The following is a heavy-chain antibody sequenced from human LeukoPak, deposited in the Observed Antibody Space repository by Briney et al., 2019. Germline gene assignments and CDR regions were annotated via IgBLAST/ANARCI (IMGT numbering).Heavy chain of an antibody. J-gene: IGHJ4*02. CDR1: GFTFDDYT. CDR3: AKVSLRHYYGSGSYLDY. CDR2: ISWDGGST. V-gene: IGHV3-43*01. D-gene: IGHD3-10*01. Sequence: GGSLRLSCAASGFTFDDYTMHWVRQAPGKGLEWVSLISWDGGSTYYADSVKGRFTISRDNSKNTLYLQMNSLRAEDTAVYYCAKVSLRHYYGSGSYLDYWGQGTLVTVSS.